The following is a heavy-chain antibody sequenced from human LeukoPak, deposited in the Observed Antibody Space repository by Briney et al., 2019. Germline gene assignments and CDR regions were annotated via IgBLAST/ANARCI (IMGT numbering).Heavy chain of an antibody. CDR2: ISGSGGST. J-gene: IGHJ4*02. V-gene: IGHV3-23*01. D-gene: IGHD6-13*01. Sequence: GSLRLYCAVSGFTFNNYVLSSVRPDPGKGLEWVSSISGSGGSTYYADCVKGRFTISRDNSKSTLYLQLSGLRAEDTAVYYCAKPATGTNSFDYWGQGTLVTVSS. CDR1: GFTFNNYV. CDR3: AKPATGTNSFDY.